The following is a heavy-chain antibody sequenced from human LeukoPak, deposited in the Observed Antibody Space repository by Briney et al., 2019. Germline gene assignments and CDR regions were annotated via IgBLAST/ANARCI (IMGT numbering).Heavy chain of an antibody. J-gene: IGHJ4*02. CDR1: GVSISSSNSY. Sequence: SETLSLTCSVSGVSISSSNSYWGWIRQPPGKGLEWIGSIYYTGNTYYNASVKSQVSISIDTSKNQSSLRLTSVTAADTAVYFCARQTGSGLFLLPGGQGTLVTVSS. D-gene: IGHD3/OR15-3a*01. V-gene: IGHV4-39*01. CDR2: IYYTGNT. CDR3: ARQTGSGLFLLP.